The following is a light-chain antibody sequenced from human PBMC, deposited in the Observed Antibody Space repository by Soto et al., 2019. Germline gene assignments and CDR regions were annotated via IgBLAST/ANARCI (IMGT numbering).Light chain of an antibody. V-gene: IGKV1-27*01. CDR3: QKYDRAPRT. Sequence: DIQMTQSPSTLSASVLDIVTITFLASQSISSWLAWYQQKPGKAPKLLIYSASTLKSGVPSRFSGRGAGTDFTLTISSLQPEDFATYYCQKYDRAPRTFGQGTKVDIK. J-gene: IGKJ1*01. CDR2: SAS. CDR1: QSISSW.